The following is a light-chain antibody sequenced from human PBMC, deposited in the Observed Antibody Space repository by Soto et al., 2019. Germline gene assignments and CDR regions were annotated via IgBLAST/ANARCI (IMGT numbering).Light chain of an antibody. J-gene: IGKJ5*01. CDR1: QSISGW. V-gene: IGKV1-5*03. Sequence: DIKMCQSPSTLSASVRDRVTITCQASQSISGWLAWYQQRPGKPPKLLIYKASSLESGVPSRFRGTGSATHFTLTISSLQPEDIATYYCQQSYRAVTYGQGTRLEIK. CDR2: KAS. CDR3: QQSYRAVT.